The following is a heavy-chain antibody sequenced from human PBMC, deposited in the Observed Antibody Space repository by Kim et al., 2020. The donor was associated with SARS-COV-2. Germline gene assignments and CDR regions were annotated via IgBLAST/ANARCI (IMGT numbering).Heavy chain of an antibody. Sequence: GGSLRLSCAASGFTFSNAWMRWVRQAPGKGLEWVGRIKSKTDGGTTDYAAPVKGRFTISRDDSKNTLYLQMNSLKTEDTAVYYCSTGYYDSSGYTREWGQGTLVTVSS. J-gene: IGHJ4*02. CDR2: IKSKTDGGTT. D-gene: IGHD3-22*01. CDR3: STGYYDSSGYTRE. V-gene: IGHV3-15*01. CDR1: GFTFSNAW.